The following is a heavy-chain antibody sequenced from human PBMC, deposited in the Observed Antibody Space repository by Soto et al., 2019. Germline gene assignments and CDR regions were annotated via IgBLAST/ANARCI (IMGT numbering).Heavy chain of an antibody. J-gene: IGHJ6*02. Sequence: PSETLSLTCAVSGGSISSSNWWSWVRQPPGKGLEWIGEIYHSGSTNYNPSLKSRVTISVDKSKNQFSLKLSSVTAADTAVYYCARDSRGTPLDAYYGMDVWGQGTTVTAS. V-gene: IGHV4-4*02. CDR1: GGSISSSNW. CDR3: ARDSRGTPLDAYYGMDV. D-gene: IGHD3-10*01. CDR2: IYHSGST.